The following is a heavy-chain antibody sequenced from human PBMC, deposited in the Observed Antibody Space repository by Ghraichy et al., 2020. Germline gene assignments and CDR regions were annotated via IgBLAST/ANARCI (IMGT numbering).Heavy chain of an antibody. Sequence: GGSLRLSCTASGFTFRNFAMSWVRQAPGKGLEWVSGLSGSGGRAYYADSVKGRFTISRDNSKNTLYLQMNSLRAEDTAVYYCAKEVGIEVAPGTGIFDYWGQGNLVTVSS. V-gene: IGHV3-23*01. D-gene: IGHD3-22*01. J-gene: IGHJ4*02. CDR2: LSGSGGRA. CDR3: AKEVGIEVAPGTGIFDY. CDR1: GFTFRNFA.